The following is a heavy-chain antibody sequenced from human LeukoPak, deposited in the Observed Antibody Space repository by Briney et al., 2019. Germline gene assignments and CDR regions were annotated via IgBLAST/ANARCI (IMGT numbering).Heavy chain of an antibody. J-gene: IGHJ4*02. CDR3: ATDLRNNYDILTGYSY. CDR2: MNPNSGNT. V-gene: IGHV1-8*01. D-gene: IGHD3-9*01. Sequence: ASVKVSCKASGYTFTSYDINWVRQATGQGLEWMGWMNPNSGNTGYAQKFQGRVTMTRNTSISTAYMELSSLRSEDTAVYYCATDLRNNYDILTGYSYWGQGTLVTVSS. CDR1: GYTFTSYD.